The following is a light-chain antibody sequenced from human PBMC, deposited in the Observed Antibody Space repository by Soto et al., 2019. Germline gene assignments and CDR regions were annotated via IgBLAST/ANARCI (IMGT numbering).Light chain of an antibody. CDR1: SSDVGGYNY. CDR3: SSYTSSSTYVV. V-gene: IGLV2-14*01. Sequence: QSALTQPASVSGSPGQSITISCTGTSSDVGGYNYVSWYQQHPGKAPKLMIYDVSNRPSGVSNRSSGSKSGNTASLTISGLQAEDAADYYCSSYTSSSTYVVFGGGTKLTVL. CDR2: DVS. J-gene: IGLJ2*01.